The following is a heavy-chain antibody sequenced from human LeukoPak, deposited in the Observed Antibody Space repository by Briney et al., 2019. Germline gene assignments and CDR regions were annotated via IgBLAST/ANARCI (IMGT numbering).Heavy chain of an antibody. CDR3: ARERGGTTPFDY. V-gene: IGHV3-23*01. D-gene: IGHD4-11*01. CDR1: GFTFSSYA. CDR2: ISGSGGST. J-gene: IGHJ4*02. Sequence: GGSLRLSCAASGFTFSSYAMSWVRQAPGKGLEWVSAISGSGGSTYYADSVKGRFTISRDNAKNSLYLQMNSLRAEDTAVYYCARERGGTTPFDYWGQGTLVTVSS.